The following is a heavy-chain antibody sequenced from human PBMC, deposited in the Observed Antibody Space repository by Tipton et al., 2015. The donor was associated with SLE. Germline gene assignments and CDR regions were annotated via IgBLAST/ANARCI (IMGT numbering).Heavy chain of an antibody. CDR2: IYYSGST. V-gene: IGHV4-59*12. J-gene: IGHJ6*03. CDR3: ARIGGAGDLYYYYMDV. Sequence: TLSLTCTVSAGSISSYYWSWIRQPPGKGLEWIGDIYYSGSTNYNPSLKSRVTISVDTSKNQFSLKMTSVTAADTAVYYCARIGGAGDLYYYYMDVWGKGTTVTVSS. CDR1: AGSISSYY. D-gene: IGHD7-27*01.